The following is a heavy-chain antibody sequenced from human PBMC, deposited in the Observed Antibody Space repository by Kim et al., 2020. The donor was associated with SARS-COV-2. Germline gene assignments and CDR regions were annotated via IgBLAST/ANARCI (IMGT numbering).Heavy chain of an antibody. D-gene: IGHD6-13*01. CDR3: ARAGARIAYYYGMDV. V-gene: IGHV3-21*01. CDR1: GFTFSSYS. J-gene: IGHJ6*02. CDR2: ISSSSSYI. Sequence: GGSLRLSCAASGFTFSSYSMNWVRQAPGKGLEWVSSISSSSSYIYYADSVKGRFTISRDNAKNSLYLQMNSLRAEDTAVYYCARAGARIAYYYGMDVWGQGTTVTVSS.